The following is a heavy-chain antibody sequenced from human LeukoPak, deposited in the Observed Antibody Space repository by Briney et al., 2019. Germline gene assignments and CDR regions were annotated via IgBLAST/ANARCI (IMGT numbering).Heavy chain of an antibody. V-gene: IGHV3-48*02. J-gene: IGHJ4*02. D-gene: IGHD1-14*01. Sequence: GGSLRLSCAASGFAFSGYSMNWVRQAPGKGLEWVSSITSSSTTIYYADSLKGRFTISRDNAKNSLYLQMDSLRDEDTAVYYCARDKGTRGVFDYWGQGTLVTVSS. CDR2: ITSSSTTI. CDR1: GFAFSGYS. CDR3: ARDKGTRGVFDY.